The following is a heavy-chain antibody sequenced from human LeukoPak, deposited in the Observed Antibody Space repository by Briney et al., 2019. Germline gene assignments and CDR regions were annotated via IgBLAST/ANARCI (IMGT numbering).Heavy chain of an antibody. Sequence: GGSLRLSCAASGFTFSSYSMNWVRQAPGKGLEWVSSISSSSSYIYYADSVKGRFTISRDNAKNSLYLQMNSLRAEDTAVYYCASIWFGATTDAFDIWGQGTMVTVSS. D-gene: IGHD3-10*01. J-gene: IGHJ3*02. CDR3: ASIWFGATTDAFDI. CDR2: ISSSSSYI. CDR1: GFTFSSYS. V-gene: IGHV3-21*01.